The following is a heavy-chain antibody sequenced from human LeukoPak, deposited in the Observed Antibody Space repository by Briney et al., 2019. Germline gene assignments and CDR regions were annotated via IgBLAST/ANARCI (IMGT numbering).Heavy chain of an antibody. V-gene: IGHV1-69*04. CDR3: ARGPQRQYCSSTSCLPYYFDY. CDR1: GGTFSSYA. J-gene: IGHJ4*02. D-gene: IGHD2-2*01. CDR2: IIPILGIA. Sequence: SVKVSCKASGGTFSSYAISWVRQAPGQGLEWMGRIIPILGIANYAQKFQGRVTITADKSTSTAYMELSSLRSEDTAVYYCARGPQRQYCSSTSCLPYYFDYWGQGTLVTVSS.